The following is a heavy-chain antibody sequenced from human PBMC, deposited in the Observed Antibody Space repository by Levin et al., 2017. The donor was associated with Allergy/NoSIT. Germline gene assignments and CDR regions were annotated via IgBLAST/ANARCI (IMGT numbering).Heavy chain of an antibody. CDR3: ARDLKSVVCSSTSCYSTGNFDY. CDR1: GGTFSSYA. CDR2: IIPIFGTA. J-gene: IGHJ4*02. D-gene: IGHD2-2*01. V-gene: IGHV1-69*13. Sequence: SVKVSCKASGGTFSSYAISWVRQAPGQGLEWMGGIIPIFGTANYAQKFQGRVTITADESTSTAYMELSSLRSEDTAVYYCARDLKSVVCSSTSCYSTGNFDYWGQGTLVTVSS.